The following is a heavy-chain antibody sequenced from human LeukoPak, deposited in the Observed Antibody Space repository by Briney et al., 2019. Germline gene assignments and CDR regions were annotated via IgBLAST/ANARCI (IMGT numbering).Heavy chain of an antibody. J-gene: IGHJ4*02. CDR2: IYYSGST. CDR1: GGSISSSSYY. D-gene: IGHD6-19*01. CDR3: ARHTPLYSSGWYYFDY. Sequence: PSETLSLTCTVSGGSISSSSYYWGWIRQPPGKGLEWIGSIYYSGSTYYNPSLKSRVTISVDTSKNQFSLKLSSVTAADTAVYYCARHTPLYSSGWYYFDYWGQGTLVTVSS. V-gene: IGHV4-39*01.